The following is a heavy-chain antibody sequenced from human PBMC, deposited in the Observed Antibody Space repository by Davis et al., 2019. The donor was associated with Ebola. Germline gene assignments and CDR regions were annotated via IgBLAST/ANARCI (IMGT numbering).Heavy chain of an antibody. Sequence: SVKVSCKASGGTFSSYAISWVRQAPGQGLEWMGGIIPIFGTANYAQKFQGRVTITADKSTSTAYMELSSLRSDDTAVYYCARVSGGYDSFDYWGQGTLVTVSS. CDR3: ARVSGGYDSFDY. D-gene: IGHD5-12*01. CDR2: IIPIFGTA. CDR1: GGTFSSYA. V-gene: IGHV1-69*06. J-gene: IGHJ4*02.